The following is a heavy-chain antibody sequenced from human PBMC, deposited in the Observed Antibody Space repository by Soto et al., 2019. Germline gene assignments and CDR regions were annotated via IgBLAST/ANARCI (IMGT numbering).Heavy chain of an antibody. D-gene: IGHD3-9*01. V-gene: IGHV4-59*06. CDR1: GGSISSYY. CDR3: ARESGYYNPNYYYYGMDV. Sequence: KASETLSLTCTVAGGSISSYYWSWIRQPPGKGLEWIGYIYYSGSTYYNPSLKSRVTISVDTSKNQFSLKLSSVTAADTAVYYCARESGYYNPNYYYYGMDVWGQGTTVTVSS. J-gene: IGHJ6*02. CDR2: IYYSGST.